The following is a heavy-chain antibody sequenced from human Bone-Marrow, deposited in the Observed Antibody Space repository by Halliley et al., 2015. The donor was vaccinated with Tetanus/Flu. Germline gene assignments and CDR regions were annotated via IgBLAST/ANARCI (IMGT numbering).Heavy chain of an antibody. D-gene: IGHD3-10*02. Sequence: SLRLSCAASGFTFSTYAMSWVRQPPGKGLEWVSGISGSGGSTYYADSVRGRFTISRDNSKNTLYLQMNSLRAEDTAVYYCVRDMFGPHDYWGQGTLVTVSS. J-gene: IGHJ4*02. V-gene: IGHV3-23*01. CDR1: GFTFSTYA. CDR3: VRDMFGPHDY. CDR2: ISGSGGST.